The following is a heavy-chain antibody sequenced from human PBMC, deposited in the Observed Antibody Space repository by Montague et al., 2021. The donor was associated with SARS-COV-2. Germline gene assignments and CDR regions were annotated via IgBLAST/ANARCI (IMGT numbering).Heavy chain of an antibody. CDR3: ARVGVGTMVRGVIPAYYYYGMDV. D-gene: IGHD3-10*01. CDR1: GGSISSGSHY. J-gene: IGHJ6*02. CDR2: IYTSGST. V-gene: IGHV4-61*02. Sequence: TLSLTCTVSGGSISSGSHYWSWIRRPAGKGLEWIGRIYTSGSTNYNPSLKSRVTISVDTSKNQFSLRLSSVTAADTAVYYCARVGVGTMVRGVIPAYYYYGMDVWGQGTTVTVSS.